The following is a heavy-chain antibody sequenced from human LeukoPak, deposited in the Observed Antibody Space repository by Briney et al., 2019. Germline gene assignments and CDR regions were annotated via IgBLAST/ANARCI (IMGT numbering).Heavy chain of an antibody. Sequence: GGSLRLSCAASGFTFNNYAMIWVRQAPGKGLEWVSAISGNGGSTYYADSVKGRFTISRDNSKNTLYLQMNSLRAEDTAVYYCARGRWLQLYYFDYWGQGTLVTVSS. J-gene: IGHJ4*02. CDR2: ISGNGGST. CDR3: ARGRWLQLYYFDY. D-gene: IGHD5-24*01. V-gene: IGHV3-23*01. CDR1: GFTFNNYA.